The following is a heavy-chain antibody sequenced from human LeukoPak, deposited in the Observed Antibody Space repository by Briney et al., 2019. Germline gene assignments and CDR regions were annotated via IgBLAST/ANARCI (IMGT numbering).Heavy chain of an antibody. J-gene: IGHJ1*01. CDR2: IYSGGTT. CDR3: ARGTRPITMVRNMIWLSGEYFQH. D-gene: IGHD3-10*01. V-gene: IGHV3-66*01. CDR1: GFTVSSNY. Sequence: GGSLRLSCAASGFTVSSNYMSWVRQAPGKGLEWVSVIYSGGTTYYADSVKGRFTISRDNSKNTLHLQMNSLRAEDTAVYYCARGTRPITMVRNMIWLSGEYFQHWGQGTLVTVSS.